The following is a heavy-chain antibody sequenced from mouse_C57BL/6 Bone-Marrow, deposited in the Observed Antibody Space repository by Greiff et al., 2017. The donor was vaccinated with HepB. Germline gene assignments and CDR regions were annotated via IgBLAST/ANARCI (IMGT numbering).Heavy chain of an antibody. D-gene: IGHD2-4*01. CDR1: GFTFSSYA. CDR3: ARKGGYYDPWYFDV. Sequence: EVKLVESGGGLVKPGGSLKLSCAASGFTFSSYAMSWVRQTPEKRLEWVATISDGGSYTYYPDNVKGRFTISRDNAKNNLYLQMSHLKSEDTAMYYCARKGGYYDPWYFDVWGTGTTVTVSS. CDR2: ISDGGSYT. V-gene: IGHV5-4*03. J-gene: IGHJ1*03.